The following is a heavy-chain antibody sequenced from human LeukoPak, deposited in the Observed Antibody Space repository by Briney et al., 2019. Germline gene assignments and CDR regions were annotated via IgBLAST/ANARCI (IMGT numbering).Heavy chain of an antibody. J-gene: IGHJ6*02. V-gene: IGHV4-31*03. CDR2: IHYSGSS. CDR3: ARASAMAPRSYGMDV. Sequence: SETLSLTCTVSGDSIRSGAFYWGWIRQSPGKGLEWIGYIHYSGSSDYNPSLKSRVTISVDTSKNQFSLRLSSVTAADTDVYYCARASAMAPRSYGMDVWGQGTTVTVSS. D-gene: IGHD5-24*01. CDR1: GDSIRSGAFY.